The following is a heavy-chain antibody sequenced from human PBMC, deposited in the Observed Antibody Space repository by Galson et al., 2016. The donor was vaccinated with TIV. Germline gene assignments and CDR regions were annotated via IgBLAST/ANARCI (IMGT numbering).Heavy chain of an antibody. Sequence: QSGAEVKKPGESLKISCKGSGYSFTGSWIDWVRQVPGKGLEWMGVIYPGDSDTKYSPAFHGHVTISVDTSISTAFLEWSSRKASDTAIYYCARRGREETNEGGLDVWGQGTTVTVSS. D-gene: IGHD1-1*01. CDR2: IYPGDSDT. CDR3: ARRGREETNEGGLDV. J-gene: IGHJ6*02. V-gene: IGHV5-51*01. CDR1: GYSFTGSW.